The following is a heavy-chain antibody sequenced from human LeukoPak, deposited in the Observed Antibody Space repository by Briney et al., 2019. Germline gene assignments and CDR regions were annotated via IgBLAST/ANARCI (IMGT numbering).Heavy chain of an antibody. CDR2: IYYSGST. V-gene: IGHV4-59*01. CDR3: ARVDSYDHPQVDY. CDR1: GGSISSYY. Sequence: SETLSLTCTVSGGSISSYYWSWIRQPPGKGLEWIGYIYYSGSTNYNPSLKSRVTISVDTSKNQFSLKLSSVTAADTAVYYCARVDSYDHPQVDYWGQGTLVTVSS. D-gene: IGHD5-18*01. J-gene: IGHJ4*02.